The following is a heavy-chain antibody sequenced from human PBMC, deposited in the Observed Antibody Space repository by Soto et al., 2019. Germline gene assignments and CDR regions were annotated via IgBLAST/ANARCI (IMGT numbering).Heavy chain of an antibody. J-gene: IGHJ6*02. Sequence: ASVKVSCKACGGRFSSYAISWVRQAPEQGLEWMGGIIPIFGTANYAQKFQGRVTITADESTSTAYMELSSLRSEDTAVYYCARGAYCSGGSCYYDTEPSYYGMDVWGQGTTVTVSS. CDR3: ARGAYCSGGSCYYDTEPSYYGMDV. D-gene: IGHD2-15*01. CDR2: IIPIFGTA. CDR1: GGRFSSYA. V-gene: IGHV1-69*13.